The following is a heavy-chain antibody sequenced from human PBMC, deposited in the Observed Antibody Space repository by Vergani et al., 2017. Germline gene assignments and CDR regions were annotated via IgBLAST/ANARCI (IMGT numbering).Heavy chain of an antibody. CDR1: GFTFSSYA. D-gene: IGHD1-14*01. CDR3: ARETITFDY. V-gene: IGHV3-30-3*01. J-gene: IGHJ4*02. Sequence: VHLVESGGGVVQPGRSLRLSCAASGFTFSSYAMHWVRQAPGKGLEWVAVISYDGSNKYYADSVKGRFTISGDNSKNTLYLQMNSLRAEDTAVYYCARETITFDYWGQGTLVTVSS. CDR2: ISYDGSNK.